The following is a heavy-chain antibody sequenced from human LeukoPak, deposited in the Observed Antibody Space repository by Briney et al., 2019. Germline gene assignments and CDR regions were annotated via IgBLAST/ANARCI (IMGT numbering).Heavy chain of an antibody. CDR2: ISSSSSFI. CDR3: ARDPPLGSCSTISCPHLDY. J-gene: IGHJ4*02. Sequence: GGSLRLSCAASGFTFSRYSMNWVRQAPGKGLEWVSSISSSSSFIYYADSVKGRFTISRDNAKSSLYLQMNSLRAEDTAVYYCARDPPLGSCSTISCPHLDYWGQGTLVTVSS. CDR1: GFTFSRYS. D-gene: IGHD2-2*01. V-gene: IGHV3-21*01.